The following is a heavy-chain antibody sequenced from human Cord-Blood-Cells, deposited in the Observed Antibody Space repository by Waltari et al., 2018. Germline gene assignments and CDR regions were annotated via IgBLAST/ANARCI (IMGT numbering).Heavy chain of an antibody. Sequence: QVQLVQSGAEVKKPGASVKVSCKASGYTFTSYYMHWVRQAPGQGLEWMGIINPSGGSTSYARKFHGRVTMTRDTSTSTVYMELSSLRSEDTAVCYCARVGDYDSSGYYAFDIWGQGTMVTVSS. CDR3: ARVGDYDSSGYYAFDI. J-gene: IGHJ3*02. V-gene: IGHV1-46*01. CDR2: INPSGGST. CDR1: GYTFTSYY. D-gene: IGHD3-22*01.